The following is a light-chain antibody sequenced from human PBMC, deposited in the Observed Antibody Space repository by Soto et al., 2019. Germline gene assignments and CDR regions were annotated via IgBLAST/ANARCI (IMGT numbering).Light chain of an antibody. CDR2: EGT. CDR1: SSDVVNDLL. CDR3: CSYTSGSFVL. V-gene: IGLV2-14*02. Sequence: QSALTQPASVSGSPGQSITISCTGTSSDVVNDLLVSWYQQQPGKAPKLMIYEGTKRPAGVSDRFSGSKSGNTASLTISGLQAEDEADYYCCSYTSGSFVLFGGGTKVTVL. J-gene: IGLJ2*01.